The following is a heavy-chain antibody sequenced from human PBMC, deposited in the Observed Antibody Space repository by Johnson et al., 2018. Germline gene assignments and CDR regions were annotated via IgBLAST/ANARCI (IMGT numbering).Heavy chain of an antibody. J-gene: IGHJ1*01. D-gene: IGHD1-26*01. V-gene: IGHV3-7*03. CDR3: AKEASGSQQDVQH. CDR2: ITQDGSET. CDR1: GFTLSSYW. Sequence: EVQLLESGGGLVQPGGSLRLSCAASGFTLSSYWMSWVRQAPGKGLEWVANITQDGSETYYVDSVKGRFTISRDKSKNTMYLQLNSLRSDDTAVYYCAKEASGSQQDVQHWGQGTLVTVSS.